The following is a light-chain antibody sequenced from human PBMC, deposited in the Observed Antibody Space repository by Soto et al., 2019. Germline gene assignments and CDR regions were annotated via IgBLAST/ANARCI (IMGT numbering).Light chain of an antibody. CDR2: GAS. V-gene: IGKV3-20*01. CDR3: QQYDSSPRT. Sequence: EIVLTQSPGTXXXXPXXXXXXXXRAXXSVSSSYLAWYQQKPGQAPRLLIYGASSRATGIPDRFSGSGSGTDFTLTISRLEPEDFAVYYCQQYDSSPRTFGQGTKVEIK. CDR1: XSVSSSY. J-gene: IGKJ1*01.